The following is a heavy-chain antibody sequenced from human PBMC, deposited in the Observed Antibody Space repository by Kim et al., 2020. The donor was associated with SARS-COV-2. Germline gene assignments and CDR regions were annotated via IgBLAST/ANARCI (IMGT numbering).Heavy chain of an antibody. CDR2: INTNTGNP. Sequence: ASVKVSCMASGYTFTSYAMNWVRQAPGQGLEWMGWINTNTGNPTYAQGFTGRFVFSLDTSVSTAYLQISSLKAEDTAVYYCARDLKLLWFGESGGYFDLWGRGTLVTVSS. CDR1: GYTFTSYA. CDR3: ARDLKLLWFGESGGYFDL. D-gene: IGHD3-10*01. V-gene: IGHV7-4-1*02. J-gene: IGHJ2*01.